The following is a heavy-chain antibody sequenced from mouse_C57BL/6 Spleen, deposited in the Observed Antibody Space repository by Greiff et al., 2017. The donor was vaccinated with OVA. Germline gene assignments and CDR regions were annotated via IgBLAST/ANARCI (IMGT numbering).Heavy chain of an antibody. D-gene: IGHD2-4*01. J-gene: IGHJ4*01. CDR3: ARDGNYDYDGDYYAMDY. V-gene: IGHV5-4*01. CDR1: GFTFSSYA. Sequence: EVQLVESGGGLVKPGGSLKLSCAASGFTFSSYAMSWVRQTPEKRLEWVATISDGGSYTYYPDNVKGRFTISRDNAKNNLYLQMSHLKSEDTAMYYCARDGNYDYDGDYYAMDYWGQGTSVTVSS. CDR2: ISDGGSYT.